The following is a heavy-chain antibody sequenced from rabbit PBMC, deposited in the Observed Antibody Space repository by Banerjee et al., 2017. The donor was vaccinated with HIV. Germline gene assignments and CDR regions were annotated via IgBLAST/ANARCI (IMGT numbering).Heavy chain of an antibody. CDR3: ARGSSDSYSPLDL. J-gene: IGHJ6*01. CDR1: GFYLSSRYW. D-gene: IGHD6-1*01. CDR2: IVSSSGST. V-gene: IGHV1S45*01. Sequence: QEQLEESGGDLVKPEGSLTLTCTASGFYLSSRYWICWVRQAPGKGLELIACIVSSSGSTRYASWVNGRFTIAKTSSTTVTLQMTSLTAADTSTYFCARGSSDSYSPLDLWGQGTLVTVS.